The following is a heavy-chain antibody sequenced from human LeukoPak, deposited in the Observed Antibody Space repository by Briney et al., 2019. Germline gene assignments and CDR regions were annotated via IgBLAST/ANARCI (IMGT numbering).Heavy chain of an antibody. CDR1: GGSISSSSYY. V-gene: IGHV4-39*07. J-gene: IGHJ6*03. CDR2: IYYSGST. CDR3: AREPSGDHVYYYYYMDV. Sequence: PSETLSLTCTISGGSISSSSYYWGWIRQPPGKGLEWIGSIYYSGSTYYNPSLKSRVTISVDTSKNQFSLKLSSVTAADTAVYYCAREPSGDHVYYYYYMDVWGKGTTVTVSS. D-gene: IGHD4-17*01.